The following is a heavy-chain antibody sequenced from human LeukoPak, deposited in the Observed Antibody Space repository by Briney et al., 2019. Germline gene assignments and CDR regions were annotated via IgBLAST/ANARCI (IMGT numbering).Heavy chain of an antibody. V-gene: IGHV3-30*03. J-gene: IGHJ3*02. CDR1: GFTFSSYG. D-gene: IGHD2-15*01. CDR3: ARACSGGSCYLAAFDI. Sequence: GRSLRLSCAASGFTFSSYGMHWVRQAPGKGLEWVALISYDGSNKYYADSVKGRFTISRDNSANTLYLQMNSLRAEDTAVYYCARACSGGSCYLAAFDIWGQGTMVTVSS. CDR2: ISYDGSNK.